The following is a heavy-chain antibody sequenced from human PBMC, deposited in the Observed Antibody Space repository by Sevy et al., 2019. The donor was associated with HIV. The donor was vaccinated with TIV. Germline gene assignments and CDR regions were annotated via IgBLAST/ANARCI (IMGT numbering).Heavy chain of an antibody. D-gene: IGHD3-22*01. V-gene: IGHV1-24*01. CDR2: FDPEDGET. CDR3: ATSPKAYYYDSSGYYLDY. Sequence: ASVKVSCKVSGYTLTELSMHWVRQAPGKGLEWMGGFDPEDGETIYAQKFQGRVTMTEDTSKDTAYMELRRLGSEDTSVYYCATSPKAYYYDSSGYYLDYWGQGTLVTVSS. CDR1: GYTLTELS. J-gene: IGHJ4*02.